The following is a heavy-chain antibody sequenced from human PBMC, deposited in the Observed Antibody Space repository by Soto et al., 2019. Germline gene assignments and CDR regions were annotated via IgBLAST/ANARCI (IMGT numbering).Heavy chain of an antibody. CDR2: ISTYNGNT. J-gene: IGHJ5*02. D-gene: IGHD2-8*02. Sequence: ASVKVSCKASGYSFSNSGFSWMRQAPGQGREWMGWISTYNGNTNCAQKFQGRFSMTRDTSTSTAFMELTTLRSDDTAVYYCARDEYNTGRNWLNPWGQGTLVTVSS. CDR1: GYSFSNSG. CDR3: ARDEYNTGRNWLNP. V-gene: IGHV1-18*01.